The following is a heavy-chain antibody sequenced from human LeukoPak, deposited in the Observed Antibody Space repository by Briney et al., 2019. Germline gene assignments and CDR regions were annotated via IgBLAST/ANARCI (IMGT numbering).Heavy chain of an antibody. CDR2: IYYSGGT. V-gene: IGHV4-39*01. CDR1: GGSFSGYY. CDR3: ARRNYYGSGLDY. Sequence: SETLSLTCAVYGGSFSGYYWGWIRQPPGKGLEWIGSIYYSGGTYYNPSLKSRVTISVDTSKNQFSLRLSSVTAADTAFYFCARRNYYGSGLDYWGQGTLVTVSS. D-gene: IGHD3-10*01. J-gene: IGHJ4*02.